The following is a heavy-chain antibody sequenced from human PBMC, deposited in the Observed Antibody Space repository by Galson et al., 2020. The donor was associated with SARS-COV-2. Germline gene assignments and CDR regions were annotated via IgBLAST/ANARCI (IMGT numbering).Heavy chain of an antibody. CDR3: AREEPMGYSSGYPFDY. CDR2: IYYRGST. CDR1: GGSISSSSYY. V-gene: IGHV4-39*07. Sequence: SETLSLTCTVSGGSISSSSYYWGWIRQPPGKGLEWIGSIYYRGSTYYNPSLKSRVTISVDTSKNQFSLKLSSVTAADTAVYYCAREEPMGYSSGYPFDYWGQGTRVTVSS. D-gene: IGHD3-22*01. J-gene: IGHJ4*02.